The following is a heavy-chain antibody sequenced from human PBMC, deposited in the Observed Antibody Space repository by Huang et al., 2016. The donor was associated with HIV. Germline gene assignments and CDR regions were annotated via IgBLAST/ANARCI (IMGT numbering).Heavy chain of an antibody. CDR3: AKDLEDQLLYLTYYYYYYGMDV. CDR1: GFTFSSYG. Sequence: QVQLVESGGGVVQPGRSLRLSCAASGFTFSSYGMHWVRQAPGKGLEWGVDISYDGSNKYDADSVKGRFTIYRDNSKNTLYLQMNSLRAEDTAVYYCAKDLEDQLLYLTYYYYYYGMDVWGQGTTVTVSS. V-gene: IGHV3-30*18. J-gene: IGHJ6*02. D-gene: IGHD2-2*02. CDR2: ISYDGSNK.